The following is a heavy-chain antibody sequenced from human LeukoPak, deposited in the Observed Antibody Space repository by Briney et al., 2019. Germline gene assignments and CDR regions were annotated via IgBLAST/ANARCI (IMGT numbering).Heavy chain of an antibody. CDR2: ISWNSGSI. CDR3: AKAGSFDY. CDR1: GFTFDDYA. V-gene: IGHV3-9*01. Sequence: PGGSLRLSCAASGFTFDDYAMHWVRQAPGKGLEWVSGISWNSGSIGYADSVKGRFTISRDNAKNSLYLRMNSLRAEDTALYYCAKAGSFDYWGQGTLVTVSS. J-gene: IGHJ4*02.